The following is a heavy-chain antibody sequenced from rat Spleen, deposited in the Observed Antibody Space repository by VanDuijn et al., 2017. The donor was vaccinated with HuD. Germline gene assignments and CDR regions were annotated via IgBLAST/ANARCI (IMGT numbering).Heavy chain of an antibody. V-gene: IGHV5-31*01. CDR1: GFTFNNYW. Sequence: EVQLVESGGGLVQPGRSLKLSCVASGFTFNNYWMTWIRQAPGKGLEWVASITNTGGSTYYPDSVKGRFTISRDDAKSTLYLQMSSLRSEDTATYYCTREGEYNNYGYVMDAWGQGASVTVSS. CDR3: TREGEYNNYGYVMDA. CDR2: ITNTGGST. D-gene: IGHD1-10*01. J-gene: IGHJ4*01.